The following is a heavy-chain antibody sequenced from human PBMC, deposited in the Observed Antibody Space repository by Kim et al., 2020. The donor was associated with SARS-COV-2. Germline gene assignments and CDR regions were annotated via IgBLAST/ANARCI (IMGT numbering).Heavy chain of an antibody. CDR1: GYTFTTYD. J-gene: IGHJ5*02. D-gene: IGHD2-2*02. CDR2: MSPESGDT. Sequence: ASVKVSCKASGYTFTTYDINWVRQVPGQGLEWMGWMSPESGDTGYPQNFQARVTLTRDTSISTAYMELSSLTSDDTAVYYFARNPPYTGWFDPWGQGTL. V-gene: IGHV1-8*01. CDR3: ARNPPYTGWFDP.